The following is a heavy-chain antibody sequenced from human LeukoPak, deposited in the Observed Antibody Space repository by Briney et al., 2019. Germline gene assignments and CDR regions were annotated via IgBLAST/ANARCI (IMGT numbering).Heavy chain of an antibody. D-gene: IGHD2-15*01. Sequence: GGSLRLSCAASGFTFSNAWMNWVRQAPGKGLEWVGRIRSKADGGTTDYAAPVKGRFTISRDDSKNMLYLQVNSLKTEDTAVYYRTTVGSGGSCYSWGQGTLVTVSS. CDR3: TTVGSGGSCYS. J-gene: IGHJ4*02. CDR2: IRSKADGGTT. V-gene: IGHV3-15*01. CDR1: GFTFSNAW.